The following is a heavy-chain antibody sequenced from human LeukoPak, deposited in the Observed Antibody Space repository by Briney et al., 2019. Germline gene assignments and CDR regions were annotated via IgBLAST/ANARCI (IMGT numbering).Heavy chain of an antibody. CDR3: ATAFTRMVRGVIPFAFDY. CDR1: VYTLTELS. V-gene: IGHV1-24*01. D-gene: IGHD3-10*01. Sequence: GASVKVSCKVSVYTLTELSMHWVRQAPGKGLEWMGGFDPEDGETIYAQKFQGRVTMTEDTSTDTAYMELSSLRSEDTAVYYCATAFTRMVRGVIPFAFDYWGQGTLVTVSS. CDR2: FDPEDGET. J-gene: IGHJ4*02.